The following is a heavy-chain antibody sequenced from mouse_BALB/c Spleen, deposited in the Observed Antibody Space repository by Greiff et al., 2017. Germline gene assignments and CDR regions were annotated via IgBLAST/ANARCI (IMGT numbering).Heavy chain of an antibody. CDR1: GFTFSSYA. J-gene: IGHJ4*01. V-gene: IGHV5-9-4*01. CDR3: AREYYYAMDY. CDR2: ISSGGSYT. Sequence: EVKLVESGGGLVKPGGSLKLSCAASGFTFSSYAMSWVRQSPEKRLEWVAEISSGGSYTYYPDTVTGRFTISRDNAKNTLYLEMSSLRSEDTAMYYCAREYYYAMDYWGQGTSVTVSS.